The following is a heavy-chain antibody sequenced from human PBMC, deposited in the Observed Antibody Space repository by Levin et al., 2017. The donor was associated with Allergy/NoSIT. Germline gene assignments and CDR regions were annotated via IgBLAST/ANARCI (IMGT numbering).Heavy chain of an antibody. J-gene: IGHJ4*02. D-gene: IGHD3-10*01. CDR2: ISSSGSTI. Sequence: GGSLRLSCAASGFTFSDYYMSWIRQAPGKGLEWVSYISSSGSTIYYADSVKGRFTISRDNAKNSLYLQMNSLRAEDTAVYYCASVGFMVRGVILQANYFDYWGQGTLVTVSS. CDR3: ASVGFMVRGVILQANYFDY. CDR1: GFTFSDYY. V-gene: IGHV3-11*01.